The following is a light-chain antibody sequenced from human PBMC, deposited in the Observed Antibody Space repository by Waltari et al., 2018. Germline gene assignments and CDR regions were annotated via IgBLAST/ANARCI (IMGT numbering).Light chain of an antibody. J-gene: IGLJ3*02. V-gene: IGLV1-47*01. CDR1: SSNIGSNY. Sequence: QSVLTQPPSASETPGQRVTISCSGSSSNIGSNYVYWYQQLPGTAPTRLIYRNYQRPSGVHDRFSGTKAGTSASLDISGLRSEDEADYYCAAWNDSLSGRVCGGGTKLTVL. CDR3: AAWNDSLSGRV. CDR2: RNY.